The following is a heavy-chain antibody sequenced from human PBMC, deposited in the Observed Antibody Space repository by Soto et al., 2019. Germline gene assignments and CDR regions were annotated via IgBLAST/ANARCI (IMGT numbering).Heavy chain of an antibody. D-gene: IGHD3-22*01. CDR2: ISANNGNT. CDR3: ASDLQFYSDSSGYRDVFDI. J-gene: IGHJ3*02. CDR1: GYIFTTYG. V-gene: IGHV1-18*01. Sequence: ASVKVSCKASGYIFTTYGISWVRQAPGQGLEWMGWISANNGNTYYAQKFQGRVTMNTDTPMRTIYMELRSLRSDDTAVYYCASDLQFYSDSSGYRDVFDIWGQGTMVTVSS.